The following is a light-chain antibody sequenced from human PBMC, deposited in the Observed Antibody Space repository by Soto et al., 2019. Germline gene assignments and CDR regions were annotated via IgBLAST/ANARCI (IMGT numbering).Light chain of an antibody. V-gene: IGKV3-15*01. Sequence: EIVMTQSPATLSVSPGERAALSCRASQSVSSNLAWYQQKPGQAPRLLIYGASTRATGIPARFSGSGSGTEFTLTISSLQSEDFAVYYCQQYNNWPPVTFGQGTKVDIK. CDR3: QQYNNWPPVT. CDR1: QSVSSN. CDR2: GAS. J-gene: IGKJ1*01.